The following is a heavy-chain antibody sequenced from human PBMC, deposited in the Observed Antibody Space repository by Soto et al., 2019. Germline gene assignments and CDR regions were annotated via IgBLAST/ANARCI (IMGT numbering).Heavy chain of an antibody. CDR3: AREKTSYGMDV. V-gene: IGHV1-8*01. CDR2: MNANSGNT. CDR1: GYTFTSYD. J-gene: IGHJ6*02. Sequence: QVQLVQSGAEVKKPGASVKVSCKASGYTFTSYDINWVRQATGQGREWMGWMNANSGNTGYAEKYQGRFTITRNTSISTAYMELTTLRSEDTAVYYCAREKTSYGMDVWAQGTTVTVSS.